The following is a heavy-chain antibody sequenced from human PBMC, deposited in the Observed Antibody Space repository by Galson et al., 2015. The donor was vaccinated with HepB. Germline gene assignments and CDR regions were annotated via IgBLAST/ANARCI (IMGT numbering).Heavy chain of an antibody. J-gene: IGHJ5*02. Sequence: SLRLSCAASGFTVSSNYLSWVRQAPGKGLEWVSVIYSGGSTYYADSVKGRFTISRDNSKNTLYLQMNSLRAEDTAVYYCARVKVTAIFHWFDPWGQGTLVTVSS. CDR1: GFTVSSNY. CDR2: IYSGGST. D-gene: IGHD2-21*02. CDR3: ARVKVTAIFHWFDP. V-gene: IGHV3-53*01.